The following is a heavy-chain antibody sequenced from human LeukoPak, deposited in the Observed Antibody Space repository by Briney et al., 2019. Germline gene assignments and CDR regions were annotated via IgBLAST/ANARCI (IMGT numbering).Heavy chain of an antibody. V-gene: IGHV1-2*02. J-gene: IGHJ3*02. D-gene: IGHD1-26*01. CDR2: INPNSGGT. CDR3: ATDSGSYWGLAFDI. Sequence: GASVKVSCKASGYTFTGYYMHWVRQAPGQGLEWMGWINPNSGGTNYAQKFQGRVTMTRDTSISTAYMELSRLRSDDTAVYYCATDSGSYWGLAFDIWGQGTMVTVSS. CDR1: GYTFTGYY.